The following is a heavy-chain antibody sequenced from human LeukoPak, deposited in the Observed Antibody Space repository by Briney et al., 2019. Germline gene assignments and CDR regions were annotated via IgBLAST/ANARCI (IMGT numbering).Heavy chain of an antibody. CDR2: IYYSGST. CDR1: GGSISSGNYY. D-gene: IGHD5-12*01. J-gene: IGHJ4*02. V-gene: IGHV4-61*01. Sequence: SETLSLTCTVSGGSISSGNYYWSWIRQPPGKGLEWIGYIYYSGSTNYNPSLKSRATISVDTSKNQFSLKLSSVTAADTAVFYCARVAYSGYDYRGYFDYWGQGTLVTVSS. CDR3: ARVAYSGYDYRGYFDY.